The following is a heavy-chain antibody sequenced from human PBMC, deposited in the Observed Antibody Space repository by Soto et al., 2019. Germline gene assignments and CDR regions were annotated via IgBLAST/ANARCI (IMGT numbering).Heavy chain of an antibody. D-gene: IGHD6-13*01. CDR1: GFMFSAYA. CDR3: ARDHSPYTSGWYAVDV. J-gene: IGHJ4*01. Sequence: QVQLVESGGGLVQPGASLRLSCTASGFMFSAYAMLWVRQAPGKGLEWVAAMSYDGNNTYYADTVKGRFTTSSDNSEKTMFLKMSSLTADDPAVYYCARDHSPYTSGWYAVDVWGLGTLCTVSS. CDR2: MSYDGNNT. V-gene: IGHV3-30-3*01.